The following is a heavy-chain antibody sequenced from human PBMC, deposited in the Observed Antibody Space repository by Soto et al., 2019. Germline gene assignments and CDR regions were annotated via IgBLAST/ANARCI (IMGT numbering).Heavy chain of an antibody. D-gene: IGHD1-26*01. Sequence: EVQLLESGGGLVQPGGSLRLSCAASVFTFSTYAMSCVRQAPGKGLEWVSDISVSGGSTHYADSVKGRFTISRDNSKSTLYLQMNSLGAEDTAVYYCAKNRQAYTTTYFDYWGQGTLVTVSS. V-gene: IGHV3-23*01. J-gene: IGHJ4*02. CDR3: AKNRQAYTTTYFDY. CDR1: VFTFSTYA. CDR2: ISVSGGST.